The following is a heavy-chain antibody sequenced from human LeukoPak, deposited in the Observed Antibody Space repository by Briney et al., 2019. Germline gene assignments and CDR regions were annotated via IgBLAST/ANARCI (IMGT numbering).Heavy chain of an antibody. CDR1: GGSFSGYY. J-gene: IGHJ4*02. CDR3: ARASPRHVWGSYRYKPINYYFDY. CDR2: INHSGST. V-gene: IGHV4-34*01. D-gene: IGHD3-16*02. Sequence: SETLSLTCAVYGGSFSGYYWSWIRQPPGKGLEWIGEINHSGSTNYNPSLKSRVTISVDTSKNQFSLKLSSVTAADTAVYYCARASPRHVWGSYRYKPINYYFDYWGQGTLVTVSS.